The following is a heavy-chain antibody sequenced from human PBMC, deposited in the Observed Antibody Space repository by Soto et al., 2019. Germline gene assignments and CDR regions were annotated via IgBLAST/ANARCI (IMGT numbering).Heavy chain of an antibody. V-gene: IGHV4-30-4*01. CDR1: GGSISSGDYY. CDR3: ARSLWFGELFPDY. Sequence: SETLSLTCTFSGGSISSGDYYWSWIRQPPGKGLEWIGYIYYSGSTYYNPSLKSRVTISVDTSKNQFSLKLSSVTAADTAVYYCARSLWFGELFPDYWGQGTLVTVSS. CDR2: IYYSGST. D-gene: IGHD3-10*01. J-gene: IGHJ4*02.